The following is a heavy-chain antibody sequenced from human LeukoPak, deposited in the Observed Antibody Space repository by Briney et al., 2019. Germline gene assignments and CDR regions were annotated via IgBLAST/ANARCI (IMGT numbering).Heavy chain of an antibody. D-gene: IGHD3-3*01. CDR2: ISDSGGST. CDR1: GFTFSSYA. CDR3: AKTGPPTIFGVVTIDY. Sequence: GRSLRLSCAASGFTFSSYAMSWVRQAPGKGLEWVSTISDSGGSTYYADSVKGRFIISRDNSKNTLHLQMNSLRAEDTALYYCAKTGPPTIFGVVTIDYWGQGTLVTVSS. V-gene: IGHV3-23*01. J-gene: IGHJ4*02.